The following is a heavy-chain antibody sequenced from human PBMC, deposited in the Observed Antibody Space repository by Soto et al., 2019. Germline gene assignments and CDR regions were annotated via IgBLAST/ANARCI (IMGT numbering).Heavy chain of an antibody. CDR2: SIPIFCTA. CDR1: GGTFSSHA. V-gene: IGHV1-69*13. Sequence: ASVKVSCKASGGTFSSHAISWGGQAPGQGLERMGGSIPIFCTANYAQKLQGRVTNTAEESTSTAYMEQSSLRAEDTDVYYCARERYSDSSYFDYWGQGTLVTAPQ. CDR3: ARERYSDSSYFDY. D-gene: IGHD3-22*01. J-gene: IGHJ4*02.